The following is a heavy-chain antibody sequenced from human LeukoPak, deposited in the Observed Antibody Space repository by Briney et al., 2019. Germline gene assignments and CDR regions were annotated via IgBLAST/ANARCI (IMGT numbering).Heavy chain of an antibody. V-gene: IGHV4-59*08. CDR2: IYYSGST. Sequence: SETLSLTCTVSGGSMSPYHWGWIRQPPGKRLEWTGYIYYSGSTNYNPSLKSRVTISVDTSKNQLSLKLSSVTAADTAIYYCARAVSGRFDYWGQGTLVTVSS. CDR3: ARAVSGRFDY. D-gene: IGHD6-19*01. J-gene: IGHJ4*02. CDR1: GGSMSPYH.